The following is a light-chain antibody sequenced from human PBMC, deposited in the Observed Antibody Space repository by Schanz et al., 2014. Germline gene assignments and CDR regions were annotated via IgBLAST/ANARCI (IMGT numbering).Light chain of an antibody. J-gene: IGKJ2*01. CDR2: AAS. Sequence: DIQMTQSPSSLSASVGDRVTITCRASQTINRYLNWYQQKPGKAPKLLIYAASSLQSGVPSRFSGSGSETSFTLTISSLQPDSFTTYYCQQSYSAPYTFGQGTKLAIK. V-gene: IGKV1-39*01. CDR1: QTINRY. CDR3: QQSYSAPYT.